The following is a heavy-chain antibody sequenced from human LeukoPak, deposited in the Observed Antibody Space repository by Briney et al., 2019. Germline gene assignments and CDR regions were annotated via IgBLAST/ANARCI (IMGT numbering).Heavy chain of an antibody. CDR2: IYTSVYTSGST. D-gene: IGHD4-11*01. CDR3: ARTGTVRDFDY. J-gene: IGHJ4*02. Sequence: KPSETLSLTCNVSGGSISSYYWTWIRQPAGKGLEWIGRIYTSVYTSGSTNYNPSLKSRVTMSVDTSKNQFSLKLTSVTAADTAVYYCARTGTVRDFDYWGQGTLVTVSS. CDR1: GGSISSYY. V-gene: IGHV4-4*07.